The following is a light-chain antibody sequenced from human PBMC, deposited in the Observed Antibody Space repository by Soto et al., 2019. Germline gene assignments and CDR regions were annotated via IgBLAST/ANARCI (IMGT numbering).Light chain of an antibody. J-gene: IGKJ3*01. V-gene: IGKV3-15*01. CDR2: GAS. CDR3: QQYSDSPIT. CDR1: QSVTNN. Sequence: EIVMTQSPTTLSASPGERATLSFRASQSVTNNLAWYQQRPGQAPRLLIRGASTRASGVPARFTGSGSGTDFTLTISSLQSDDFAFYYCQQYSDSPITFGSGTKVDLK.